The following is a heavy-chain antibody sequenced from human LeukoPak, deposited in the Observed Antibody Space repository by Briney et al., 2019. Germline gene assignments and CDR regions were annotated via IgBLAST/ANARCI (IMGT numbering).Heavy chain of an antibody. CDR2: INPNSGGT. J-gene: IGHJ3*02. CDR1: GYTFTGYY. V-gene: IGHV1-2*02. Sequence: ASVKVSCKASGYTFTGYYMHWVRQAPGQGLEWMGWINPNSGGTNYAQKFQGRVTMTRNTSISTAYMELSSLRSEDTAVYYCARAVVVITTVAFDIWGQGTMVTVSS. CDR3: ARAVVVITTVAFDI. D-gene: IGHD3-22*01.